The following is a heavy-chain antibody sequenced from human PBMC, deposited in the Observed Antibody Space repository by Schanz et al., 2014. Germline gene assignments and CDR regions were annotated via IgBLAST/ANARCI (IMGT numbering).Heavy chain of an antibody. CDR2: IIPILDKT. D-gene: IGHD6-13*01. CDR3: ARDGEAAAGCDY. V-gene: IGHV1-46*03. CDR1: GYPFTNYY. Sequence: QVHLEQSGPDVKKPGASVKLSCRASGYPFTNYYIHWVRQAPGQGLEWMGRIIPILDKTNYAQKFQGRVTMTADKSTSTVYMEVSGLRSEDTAVYYCARDGEAAAGCDYWGQGTLVTVSS. J-gene: IGHJ4*02.